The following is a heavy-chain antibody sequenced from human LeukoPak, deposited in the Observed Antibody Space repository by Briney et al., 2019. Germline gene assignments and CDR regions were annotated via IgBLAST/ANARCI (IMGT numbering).Heavy chain of an antibody. CDR3: ARDRTDTNYFDY. D-gene: IGHD1-14*01. CDR1: GFTFNNYN. CDR2: IDSSGRTT. Sequence: GGSLRLSCAASGFTFNNYNIQWVRQAPGKGLEWLSYIDSSGRTTYYADSVRGRFTVSGDNAKNSLYLQMNSLRAEDTAIYYCARDRTDTNYFDYWGRGALVTVSS. V-gene: IGHV3-48*01. J-gene: IGHJ4*02.